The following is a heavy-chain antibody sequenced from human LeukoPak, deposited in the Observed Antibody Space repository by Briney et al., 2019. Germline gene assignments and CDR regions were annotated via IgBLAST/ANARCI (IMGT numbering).Heavy chain of an antibody. V-gene: IGHV4-34*01. CDR2: TTHSGSS. D-gene: IGHD1-26*01. CDR1: GGSFRGYY. Sequence: SETLSLTCGVAGGSFRGYYWTWIRQAPGKGLEWIGETTHSGSSNYNPALKSRVNISVDMAKNQFSLTLSSVTAADTAEYYCARMWPGRIGGSLGSSDYWGQGTLVTVSS. CDR3: ARMWPGRIGGSLGSSDY. J-gene: IGHJ4*02.